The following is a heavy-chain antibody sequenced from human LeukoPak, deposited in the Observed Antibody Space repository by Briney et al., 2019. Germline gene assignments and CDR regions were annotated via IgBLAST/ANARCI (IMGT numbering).Heavy chain of an antibody. J-gene: IGHJ1*01. CDR1: GFTFSDAW. CDR2: IKQIRNGGTT. V-gene: IGHV3-15*01. Sequence: GGSLRLSCAASGFTFSDAWMTWVRQTPGKGLEWVGRIKQIRNGGTTDYAAPVKGRFTMSRDDSISTLYLQMNSLKTEDTAVYYCAKDQGYYGSGSYKEYFQHWGQGALVTVSS. D-gene: IGHD3-10*01. CDR3: AKDQGYYGSGSYKEYFQH.